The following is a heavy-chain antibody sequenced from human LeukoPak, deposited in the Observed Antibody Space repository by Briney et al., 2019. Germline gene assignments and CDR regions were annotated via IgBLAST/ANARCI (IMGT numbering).Heavy chain of an antibody. CDR3: TTVYHYYDSSGYYYYYYGMDV. J-gene: IGHJ6*02. CDR1: GFTFSNAW. D-gene: IGHD3-22*01. V-gene: IGHV3-15*07. CDR2: IKSKTDGGTT. Sequence: GGSLRLSCAASGFTFSNAWMNWVRQAPGKGLEWVGRIKSKTDGGTTDYAAPVKGRFTISRDDSKNTLYLQMNSLKTEDTAVYYCTTVYHYYDSSGYYYYYYGMDVWGQGTTVTVSS.